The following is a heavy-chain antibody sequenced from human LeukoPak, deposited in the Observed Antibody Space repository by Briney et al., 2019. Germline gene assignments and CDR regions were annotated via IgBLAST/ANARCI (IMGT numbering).Heavy chain of an antibody. CDR3: ARHWELLSPLYFDY. D-gene: IGHD1-26*01. CDR2: IYHSGST. V-gene: IGHV4-38-2*01. Sequence: PSETLSLTCAVSGYSISSGYYWGWIRQPPGKGLEWIGSIYHSGSTYYNPSPKSRVTISVDTSKNQFSLKLSSVTAADTAVYYCARHWELLSPLYFDYWGQGTLVTVSS. J-gene: IGHJ4*02. CDR1: GYSISSGYY.